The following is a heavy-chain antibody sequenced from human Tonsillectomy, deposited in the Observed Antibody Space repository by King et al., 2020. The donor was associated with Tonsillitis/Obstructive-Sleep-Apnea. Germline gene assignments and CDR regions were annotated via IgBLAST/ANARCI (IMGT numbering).Heavy chain of an antibody. D-gene: IGHD3-22*01. J-gene: IGHJ4*02. V-gene: IGHV3-15*07. CDR1: GFTFSNAW. Sequence: VQLVESGGGLVKPGGSLRLSCAASGFTFSNAWMNWVRQAPGKGLEWVGRIKSTTDGGTTDYAAPVKGRFTISRDDSKNTLYLKMNSLKTEDTAVYYCTTGVGHFDSSGYYFDYWGQGTLVTVSS. CDR3: TTGVGHFDSSGYYFDY. CDR2: IKSTTDGGTT.